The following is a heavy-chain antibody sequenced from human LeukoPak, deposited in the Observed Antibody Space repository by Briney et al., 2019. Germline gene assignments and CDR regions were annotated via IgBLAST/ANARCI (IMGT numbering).Heavy chain of an antibody. J-gene: IGHJ5*02. CDR2: IIPIFGTA. CDR1: GGTFSSYA. CDR3: ARTGFRGYRYGYNWFDP. Sequence: PVASVKVSCKASGGTFSSYAISWVRQAPGQGLEWMGGIIPIFGTANYAQKFQGRVTITADESTSTAYMELSSLRSEDTAVYYCARTGFRGYRYGYNWFDPWGQGTLVTVSS. V-gene: IGHV1-69*13. D-gene: IGHD5-18*01.